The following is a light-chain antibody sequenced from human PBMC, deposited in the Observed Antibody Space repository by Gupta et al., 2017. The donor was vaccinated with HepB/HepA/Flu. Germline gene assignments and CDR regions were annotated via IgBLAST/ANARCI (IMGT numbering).Light chain of an antibody. Sequence: EIVLTQSPATLSLSPGEGATLSCRASQSVKSYLAWYQQKPGQAPRPLIFDVSNRATGIPARFSGSGSGTDFTLTISSLEPEDFAVYYCQQRDSGPLTFGGGTKVEIK. J-gene: IGKJ4*01. CDR1: QSVKSY. CDR3: QQRDSGPLT. V-gene: IGKV3-11*01. CDR2: DVS.